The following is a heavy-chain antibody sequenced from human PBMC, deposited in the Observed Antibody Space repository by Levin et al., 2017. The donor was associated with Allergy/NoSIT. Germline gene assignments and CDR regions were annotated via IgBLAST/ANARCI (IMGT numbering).Heavy chain of an antibody. V-gene: IGHV3-30*18. CDR1: GFTFSSYG. J-gene: IGHJ6*02. Sequence: LSLTCAASGFTFSSYGMHWVRQAPGKGLEWVAVISYDGSNKYYADSVKGRFTISRDNSKNTLYLQMNSLRAEDTAVYYCAKRIAAAGTSSKNYYYGMDVWGQGTTVTVSS. D-gene: IGHD6-13*01. CDR2: ISYDGSNK. CDR3: AKRIAAAGTSSKNYYYGMDV.